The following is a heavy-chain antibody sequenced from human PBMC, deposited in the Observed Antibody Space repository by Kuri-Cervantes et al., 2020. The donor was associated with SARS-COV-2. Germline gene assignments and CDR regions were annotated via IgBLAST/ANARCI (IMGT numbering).Heavy chain of an antibody. V-gene: IGHV3-49*04. CDR3: TTLIDY. J-gene: IGHJ4*02. CDR2: IRSKAYGGTT. CDR1: GFTFGDYA. Sequence: GGSLRLSCTASGFTFGDYAMSWVRQAPGKGLEWVGFIRSKAYGGTTEYAASVKGRFTISRDDSKNMAYPQMNSLKTDDTAVYYCTTLIDYWGQGALVTVSS.